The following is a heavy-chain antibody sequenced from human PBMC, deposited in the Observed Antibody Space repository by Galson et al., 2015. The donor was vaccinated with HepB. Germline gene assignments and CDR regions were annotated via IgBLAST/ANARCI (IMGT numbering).Heavy chain of an antibody. Sequence: SVKVSCKASGGTFSSYATSWVRQAPGQGLEWMGGIIPIFGTANYAQKFQGRVTITADKSTSTAYMELSSLRSEDTAVYYCARGPPGDFWSGYFTGYFQHWGQGTLVTVSS. CDR2: IIPIFGTA. J-gene: IGHJ1*01. V-gene: IGHV1-69*06. D-gene: IGHD3-3*01. CDR3: ARGPPGDFWSGYFTGYFQH. CDR1: GGTFSSYA.